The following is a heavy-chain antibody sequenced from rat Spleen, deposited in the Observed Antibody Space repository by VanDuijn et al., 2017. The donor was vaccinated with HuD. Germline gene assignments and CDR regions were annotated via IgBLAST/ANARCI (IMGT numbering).Heavy chain of an antibody. V-gene: IGHV5-20*01. CDR1: GLSFSNYD. J-gene: IGHJ4*01. CDR2: ISYDGTAT. CDR3: TTDLGLPYVMDA. D-gene: IGHD4-6*01. Sequence: EVQLVESGGGLVQPGRSMKLSCAASGLSFSNYDMAWVRQAPTKGLEWVASISYDGTATYYRDSVKGRFTLSRDNAKSTLYLQMGSLRSEDTATYYCTTDLGLPYVMDAWGQGASVTVSS.